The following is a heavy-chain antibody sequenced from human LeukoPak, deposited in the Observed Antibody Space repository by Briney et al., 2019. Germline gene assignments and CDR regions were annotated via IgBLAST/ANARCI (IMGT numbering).Heavy chain of an antibody. V-gene: IGHV4-59*01. D-gene: IGHD4-17*01. J-gene: IGHJ4*02. CDR2: IYYSGST. Sequence: PSETLSLTSTVSGGSISSYYWSWIRQPPGKGLEWIGYIYYSGSTNYNPSLKSRVTISVDTSKNQFSLKLSSVTAADTAVYYCARDPYGDYVFDYWGQGTLVTVSS. CDR1: GGSISSYY. CDR3: ARDPYGDYVFDY.